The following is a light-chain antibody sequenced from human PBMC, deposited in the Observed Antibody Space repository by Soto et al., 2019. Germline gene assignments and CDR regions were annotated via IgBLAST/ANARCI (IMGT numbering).Light chain of an antibody. CDR1: QSVLYSSNNNNY. CDR3: QQYYSTPRT. Sequence: DIMMTQSPDSLAMSLGERATINCKSSQSVLYSSNNNNYLAWYQQKPGQPPKLLIYWASTRESGVPDRFSGSGSGTDFTLTISSLQAEDVAVYYCQQYYSTPRTFGQGTKVEIK. CDR2: WAS. J-gene: IGKJ1*01. V-gene: IGKV4-1*01.